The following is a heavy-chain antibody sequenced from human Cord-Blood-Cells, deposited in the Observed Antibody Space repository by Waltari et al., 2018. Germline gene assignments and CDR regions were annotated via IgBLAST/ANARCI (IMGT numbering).Heavy chain of an antibody. CDR3: ARYSSSWYWFDP. D-gene: IGHD6-13*01. V-gene: IGHV4-39*01. Sequence: QLQLQESGPGLVKPSETLSLTCTVSGGSISSSSYYWGWIRQPPGKGLEWIGSIDYSGSTYYTPALKSRVTMSVDPSKNQFSLKLSSVTAADTAVYYCARYSSSWYWFDPWGQGTLVTVSS. CDR1: GGSISSSSYY. CDR2: IDYSGST. J-gene: IGHJ5*02.